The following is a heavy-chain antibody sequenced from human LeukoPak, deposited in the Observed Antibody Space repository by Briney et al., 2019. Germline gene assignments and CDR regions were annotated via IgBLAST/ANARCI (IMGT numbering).Heavy chain of an antibody. CDR3: ARDATMMGNYFNY. Sequence: SQTLSLTCTVSGYSISSVYYWGWIRQPPGKGLEWIGSIYHSGSTYYNPSLKSRVTISVDTSKNQFSLKLSSVTAADTAVYYCARDATMMGNYFNYWGQGTLVTVSS. D-gene: IGHD5-12*01. CDR2: IYHSGST. V-gene: IGHV4-38-2*02. J-gene: IGHJ4*02. CDR1: GYSISSVYY.